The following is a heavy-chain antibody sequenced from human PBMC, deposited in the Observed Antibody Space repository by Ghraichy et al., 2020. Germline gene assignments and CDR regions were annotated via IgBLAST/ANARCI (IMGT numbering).Heavy chain of an antibody. CDR3: ARGGARAPYYMDV. D-gene: IGHD4/OR15-4a*01. V-gene: IGHV4-38-2*02. Sequence: SETLSLTCTVSGYSISSGYYWGWIRQPPGKGLEWIATIYHSGSTYYNPSLKSRVTVSVDTSKNQFSLRLNSVTAADTAVYYCARGGARAPYYMDVWGKGTMVTVSS. CDR2: IYHSGST. CDR1: GYSISSGYY. J-gene: IGHJ6*03.